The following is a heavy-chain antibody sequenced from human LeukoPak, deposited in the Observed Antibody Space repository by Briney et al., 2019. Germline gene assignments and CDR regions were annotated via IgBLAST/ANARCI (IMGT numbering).Heavy chain of an antibody. CDR3: VRDQDGGFDY. J-gene: IGHJ4*02. V-gene: IGHV3-74*01. Sequence: GGSLRLSCVASGLTFGTYWMHWVRQAPGKGLVWVSRINSDASMTNYADSVKGRFTISRDNAKKTLYLQMNSLRVEDTALYYCVRDQDGGFDYWGQGTVVDVSS. CDR1: GLTFGTYW. CDR2: INSDASMT.